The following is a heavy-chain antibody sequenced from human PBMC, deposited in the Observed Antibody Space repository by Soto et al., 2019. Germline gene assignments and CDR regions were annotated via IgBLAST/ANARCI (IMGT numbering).Heavy chain of an antibody. V-gene: IGHV1-8*01. CDR2: MNPNSGNT. Sequence: QVQLVQSGAEVKKPGASVKVSCKASGYTFTSYEINWVRLATGQGLEWMGWMNPNSGNTGDAEKFQGRVTMTRNTSISTAYMELSSLGAEDTAVYYCAVYGGNRYWYFDLWGRGTLVTVSS. CDR1: GYTFTSYE. J-gene: IGHJ2*01. D-gene: IGHD4-17*01. CDR3: AVYGGNRYWYFDL.